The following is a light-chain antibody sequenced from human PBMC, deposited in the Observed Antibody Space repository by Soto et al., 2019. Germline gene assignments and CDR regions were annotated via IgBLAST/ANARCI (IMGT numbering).Light chain of an antibody. CDR2: ATS. CDR3: QKYNTAPLT. Sequence: DVQMTQSPSSLSAFLGDRVTITCRASQGIAPYLAWFQQKPGKVPKLLIYATSTLQSGVPSRFSGSGSGTDFTLTISSLQPEDVATYYCQKYNTAPLTFGGGTKVDIK. J-gene: IGKJ4*01. V-gene: IGKV1-27*01. CDR1: QGIAPY.